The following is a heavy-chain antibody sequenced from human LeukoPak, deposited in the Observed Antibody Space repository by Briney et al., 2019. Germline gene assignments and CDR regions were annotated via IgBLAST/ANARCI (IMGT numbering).Heavy chain of an antibody. D-gene: IGHD3-9*01. V-gene: IGHV4-34*01. CDR2: INHSGST. CDR3: ARGRITRYFDWLLAFFDY. J-gene: IGHJ4*02. CDR1: GGSFSGYY. Sequence: SETLSLTCAVYGGSFSGYYWSWIRQPPGKGLEWIGEINHSGSTNYNPSLKSRVTISVDTSKSQFSLKLSSVTAADTAVYYCARGRITRYFDWLLAFFDYWSQGTLVTVSS.